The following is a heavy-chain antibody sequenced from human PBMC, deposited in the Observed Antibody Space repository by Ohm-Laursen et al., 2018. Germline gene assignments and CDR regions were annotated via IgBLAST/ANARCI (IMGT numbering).Heavy chain of an antibody. Sequence: GTLSLTCTVSGGSISSGSYYWGWIRQPPGKGLEWIVSIYYSGSTYYNPSLKSRVTISVDTSKNQFSLKVNSVTAADTAVYYCAGNSSSPTYWGQGTLVTVSS. CDR1: GGSISSGSYY. D-gene: IGHD6-6*01. CDR2: IYYSGST. J-gene: IGHJ4*02. V-gene: IGHV4-39*01. CDR3: AGNSSSPTY.